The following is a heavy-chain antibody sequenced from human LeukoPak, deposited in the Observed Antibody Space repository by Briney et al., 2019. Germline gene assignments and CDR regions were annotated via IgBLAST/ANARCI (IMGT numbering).Heavy chain of an antibody. CDR2: ISYDGSNK. J-gene: IGHJ4*02. D-gene: IGHD6-13*01. CDR3: AKDAGYSSSWIDY. V-gene: IGHV3-30*18. Sequence: GGSLRLSCAASRFTFSIYGMHWVRQAPGKGLEWVAVISYDGSNKYYADSVKGRFTISRDNSKNTLYLQMNSLRAEDTAVYYCAKDAGYSSSWIDYWGQGTLVTVSS. CDR1: RFTFSIYG.